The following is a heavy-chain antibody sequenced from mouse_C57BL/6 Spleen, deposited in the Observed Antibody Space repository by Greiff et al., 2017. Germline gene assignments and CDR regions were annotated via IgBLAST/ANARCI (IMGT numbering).Heavy chain of an antibody. CDR2: IDPSDSET. V-gene: IGHV1-52*01. CDR1: GYTFTSYW. CDR3: ARYDWDVGFAY. J-gene: IGHJ3*01. Sequence: QVQLKQPGAELVRPGSSVKLSCKASGYTFTSYWMHWVKQRPIQGLEWIGNIDPSDSETHYNQKFKDKATLTVDKSSSTAYMQLSSLTSEDSAVYYCARYDWDVGFAYWGQGTLVTVSA. D-gene: IGHD4-1*01.